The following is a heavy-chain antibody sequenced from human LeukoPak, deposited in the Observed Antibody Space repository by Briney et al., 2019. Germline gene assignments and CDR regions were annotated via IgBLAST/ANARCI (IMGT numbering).Heavy chain of an antibody. CDR3: ATVELLEAGAFDI. CDR1: GYTLTELS. CDR2: FDSEDGET. Sequence: SVKVSCKVSGYTLTELSMHWVRQAPGKGLEWMGGFDSEDGETICAQKFQGRVTMTEDTSTDTAYMELSSLRSEDTAVYYCATVELLEAGAFDIWGQGTMVTVSS. V-gene: IGHV1-24*01. D-gene: IGHD1-26*01. J-gene: IGHJ3*02.